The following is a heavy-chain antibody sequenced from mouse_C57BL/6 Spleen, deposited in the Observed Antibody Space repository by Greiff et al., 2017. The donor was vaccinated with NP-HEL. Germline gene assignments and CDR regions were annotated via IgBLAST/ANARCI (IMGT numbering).Heavy chain of an antibody. CDR3: SRGGNCVVYAMDY. J-gene: IGHJ4*01. CDR1: GYTFTSYW. V-gene: IGHV1-55*01. D-gene: IGHD4-1*02. Sequence: QVQLQQPGAELVKPGASVKMSCKASGYTFTSYWITWVKQRPGQGLEWIGDIYPGSGSTNYNEKFKSKATLTVDTASSTAHIQLSSLTSEDSAVYYCSRGGNCVVYAMDYWGQGTSVTVSS. CDR2: IYPGSGST.